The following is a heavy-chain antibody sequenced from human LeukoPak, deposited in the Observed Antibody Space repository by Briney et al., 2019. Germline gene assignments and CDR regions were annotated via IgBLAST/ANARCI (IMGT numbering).Heavy chain of an antibody. Sequence: GGSLRLSCAASGFTVSSNYMSWVRQAPGKGLEGVSVIYSGGSTYYADSVKGRFTISRDNSKNTLYLQMNSLRAEDTAVYYCARDYYDSSGYSHYWGQGTLVTVSS. CDR2: IYSGGST. CDR1: GFTVSSNY. D-gene: IGHD3-22*01. V-gene: IGHV3-53*01. J-gene: IGHJ4*02. CDR3: ARDYYDSSGYSHY.